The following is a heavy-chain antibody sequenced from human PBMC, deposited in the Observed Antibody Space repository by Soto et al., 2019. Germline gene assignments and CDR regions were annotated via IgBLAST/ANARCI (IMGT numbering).Heavy chain of an antibody. J-gene: IGHJ4*02. CDR2: IYYSGSN. V-gene: IGHV4-30-4*01. CDR3: ASCRPSYDYVCGSYRRPYYFDY. D-gene: IGHD3-16*02. Sequence: QVQLQESGPGLVKPSQTLSLTCTVSGGSISSGDYYWSWIRQPPGQGLEWIGYIYYSGSNYYNPSLKSRVTISVDSSKNQFSLKLSSVTAADTAVYYCASCRPSYDYVCGSYRRPYYFDYWGQGTLDTV. CDR1: GGSISSGDYY.